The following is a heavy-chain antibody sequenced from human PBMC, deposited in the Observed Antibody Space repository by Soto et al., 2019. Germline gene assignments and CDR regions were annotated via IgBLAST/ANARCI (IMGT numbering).Heavy chain of an antibody. CDR1: GGSISSGDYY. Sequence: PSETLSLTCTVSGGSISSGDYYWSWIRQPPGKGLEWIGYIYYSGSTYYNPSHKSRVTISVDTSKNQFSLKLSSVTAADTAVYYCARDRIDSSGPLNWFDPWGQGTLVTVSS. D-gene: IGHD6-19*01. CDR2: IYYSGST. J-gene: IGHJ5*02. CDR3: ARDRIDSSGPLNWFDP. V-gene: IGHV4-30-4*01.